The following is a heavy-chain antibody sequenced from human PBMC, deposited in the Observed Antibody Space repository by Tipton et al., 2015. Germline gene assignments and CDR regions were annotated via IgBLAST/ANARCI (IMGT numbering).Heavy chain of an antibody. Sequence: QSGPEVKKPGASVKVSCKASGYTFSSYDINWVRQATGQGLEWMGWMNPNSGNTGYAQKFQGRVTMTRNTSISTAYMELSSLRSEDTAVYYCARTPLGPDIVVVPAPPRGAFDIWGQGTMVTVSS. D-gene: IGHD2-2*01. CDR2: MNPNSGNT. CDR1: GYTFSSYD. V-gene: IGHV1-8*01. J-gene: IGHJ3*02. CDR3: ARTPLGPDIVVVPAPPRGAFDI.